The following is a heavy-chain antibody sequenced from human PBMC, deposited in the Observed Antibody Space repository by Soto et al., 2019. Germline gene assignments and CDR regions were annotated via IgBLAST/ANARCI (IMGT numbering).Heavy chain of an antibody. CDR2: IYYGGST. CDR3: ARAGSSSSHYFFDY. J-gene: IGHJ4*02. D-gene: IGHD6-13*01. CDR1: GASVSSYY. Sequence: SETLSLTCTVSGASVSSYYWSWIRQPPGKGLEWIGYIYYGGSTNYNSSLKSRVTMSVDTSENQFSLKLFSVTAADTAVYYCARAGSSSSHYFFDYWGLGTLVTVSS. V-gene: IGHV4-59*02.